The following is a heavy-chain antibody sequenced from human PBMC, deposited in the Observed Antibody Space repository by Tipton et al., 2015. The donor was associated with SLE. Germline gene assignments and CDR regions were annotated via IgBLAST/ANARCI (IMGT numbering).Heavy chain of an antibody. V-gene: IGHV3-53*05. Sequence: GSLRLSCAASGFSVRNNCMNWVRQAPGKGLEWVSVIDSDAATYYTDSVKGRFTISRDNSKNTLFLQMNSLRAEDTAVYYCAIGLTGDLTFDYWGQGTLVTVSS. CDR3: AIGLTGDLTFDY. CDR2: IDSDAAT. CDR1: GFSVRNNC. J-gene: IGHJ4*02. D-gene: IGHD7-27*01.